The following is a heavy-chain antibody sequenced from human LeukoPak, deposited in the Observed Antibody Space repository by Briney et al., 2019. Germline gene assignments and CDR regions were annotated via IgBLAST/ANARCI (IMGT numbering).Heavy chain of an antibody. CDR2: ISENGANT. V-gene: IGHV3-23*01. Sequence: PAGSLRLSCAASTFIFNNYAMGWVRQAPGKGLEWVSAISENGANTNYADFVKGRFTISRETSKNTMYLLMSGLGAEDTAIYYCGSGTVAGDGRIWGRGTVVTVSS. D-gene: IGHD6-19*01. CDR1: TFIFNNYA. J-gene: IGHJ3*02. CDR3: GSGTVAGDGRI.